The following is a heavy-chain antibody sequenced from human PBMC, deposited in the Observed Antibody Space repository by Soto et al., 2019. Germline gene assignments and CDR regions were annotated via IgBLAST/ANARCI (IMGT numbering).Heavy chain of an antibody. CDR2: ITPMGGVT. CDR1: GDTFKNSA. D-gene: IGHD1-20*01. CDR3: GREGRIAGIDY. J-gene: IGHJ4*02. V-gene: IGHV1-69*01. Sequence: QVQLVQSGAEVKKPGSSVRVSCRAAGDTFKNSAITWVRQDPGQGLEWMGEITPMGGVTKYAQKFEDRLTISADASTTTINMELRSRDSADTALYFCGREGRIAGIDYWGQGTLVTVSS.